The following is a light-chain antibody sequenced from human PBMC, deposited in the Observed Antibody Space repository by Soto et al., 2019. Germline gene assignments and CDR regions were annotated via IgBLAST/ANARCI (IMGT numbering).Light chain of an antibody. CDR2: EVN. Sequence: QSALTQPASVSGSPGQSITISCTGTSNDVGTYNRVSWYQQYPGKAPTLMIYEVNKRPSGVSNRFTGSKSGNTASLTISGLKAEDEADYYCCSSVGSPIWVFGGGTKVTVL. J-gene: IGLJ3*02. CDR3: CSSVGSPIWV. V-gene: IGLV2-23*02. CDR1: SNDVGTYNR.